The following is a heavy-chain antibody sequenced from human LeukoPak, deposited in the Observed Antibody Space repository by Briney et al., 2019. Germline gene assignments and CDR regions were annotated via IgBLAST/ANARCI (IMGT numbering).Heavy chain of an antibody. D-gene: IGHD6-13*01. CDR3: ARGSSSRPYYFDY. J-gene: IGHJ4*02. V-gene: IGHV4-59*08. CDR2: IYYSGST. CDR1: GGSISSYY. Sequence: PSETLSLTCTVSGGSISSYYWSWIRQPPGKGLEWIGYIYYSGSTNYNPSLKSRVTISVDTSKNQFSLKLSSVTAADTAVYYCARGSSSRPYYFDYWGQGTLVTVSS.